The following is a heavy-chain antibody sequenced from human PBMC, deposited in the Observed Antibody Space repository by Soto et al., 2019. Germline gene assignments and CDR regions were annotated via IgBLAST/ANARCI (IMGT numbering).Heavy chain of an antibody. V-gene: IGHV1-8*01. CDR1: GYTFTNYD. Sequence: ASVKVSCKASGYTFTNYDITWVRQAAGQGLEWVGWVNPNSGYTAYAQKFVGRVTMTRHTPLRTAYMELSSLTSGDTAVYYCARSCSYGWNGYWGQGTLVTVSS. CDR2: VNPNSGYT. CDR3: ARSCSYGWNGY. D-gene: IGHD5-18*01. J-gene: IGHJ4*02.